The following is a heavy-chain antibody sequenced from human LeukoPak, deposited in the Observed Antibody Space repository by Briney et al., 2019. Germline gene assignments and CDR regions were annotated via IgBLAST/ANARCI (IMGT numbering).Heavy chain of an antibody. CDR2: IYTSGST. Sequence: PSETLSLTCTVSGGSISSYYWSWIRQPPGKGLEWIGRIYTSGSTNYNPSLKSRVTMSIDTSKNQFSLKLSSVTAADTAVYYCARNDYYDSRGYIYWGQGTLVTVSS. CDR1: GGSISSYY. D-gene: IGHD3-22*01. J-gene: IGHJ4*02. V-gene: IGHV4-4*07. CDR3: ARNDYYDSRGYIY.